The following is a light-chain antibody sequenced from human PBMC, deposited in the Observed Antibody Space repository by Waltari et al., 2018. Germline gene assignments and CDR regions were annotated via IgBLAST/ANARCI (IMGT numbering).Light chain of an antibody. Sequence: DIQMTQSPSSLSASVGDRVTITCRASQSITIYLNWYQQKPGKAPKLLIYAASSLQGGVPTWFSGSGSATDVNLTIITRQPEDYAAYYCQQSYSTRALTFGGGTKVEI. J-gene: IGKJ4*01. CDR2: AAS. CDR1: QSITIY. CDR3: QQSYSTRALT. V-gene: IGKV1-39*01.